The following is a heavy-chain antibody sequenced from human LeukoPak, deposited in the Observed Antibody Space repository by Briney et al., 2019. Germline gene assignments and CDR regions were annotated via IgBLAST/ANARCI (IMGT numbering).Heavy chain of an antibody. CDR1: GFTFSDYY. V-gene: IGHV3-11*04. CDR2: IISSGSTI. Sequence: GGSLRLSCAASGFTFSDYYMSWIRQAPGKGLEWVSYIISSGSTIYYADSVKGRFTMSRDNAKNSLYLQMNSLRAEDTAVYYCARVTSPCVFDIWGQGTMVTVSS. D-gene: IGHD3-3*01. CDR3: ARVTSPCVFDI. J-gene: IGHJ3*02.